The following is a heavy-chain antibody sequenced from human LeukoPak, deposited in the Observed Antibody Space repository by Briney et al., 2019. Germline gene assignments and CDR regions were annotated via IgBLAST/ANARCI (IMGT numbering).Heavy chain of an antibody. CDR3: ARTSFPYDYVWGTYLLS. Sequence: ASVKLSCKASGYTFTGYYMHWVRQAPGQGLEWMGWINPNSGGTNYAQKFQGRVTMTRDTSISTAYMELSRLRSDDTAVYYCARTSFPYDYVWGTYLLSWGQGTLVTVSS. D-gene: IGHD3-16*01. CDR1: GYTFTGYY. V-gene: IGHV1-2*02. CDR2: INPNSGGT. J-gene: IGHJ4*02.